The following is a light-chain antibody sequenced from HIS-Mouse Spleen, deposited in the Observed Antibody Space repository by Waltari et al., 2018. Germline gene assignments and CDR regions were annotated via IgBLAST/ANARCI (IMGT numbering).Light chain of an antibody. CDR3: YSTDSSGNHRV. V-gene: IGLV3-10*01. CDR2: EDS. CDR1: ALPKKY. Sequence: SYELTQPPSVSVSPGQTARTTCSGAALPKKYAYWYQQKSGQAPVLVNYEDSKRPSGIPVRFSGSSSGTMATLTISGAQVEDEADYYCYSTDSSGNHRVFGGGTKLTVL. J-gene: IGLJ2*01.